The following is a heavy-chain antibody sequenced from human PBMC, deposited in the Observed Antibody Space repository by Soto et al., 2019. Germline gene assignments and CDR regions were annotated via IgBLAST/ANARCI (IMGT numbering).Heavy chain of an antibody. J-gene: IGHJ5*02. Sequence: PSETLSLTCTVSGGSISSSSFHWGWIRQPPGKGLEWIGSIYYSGSTYYSPSLKSRVTISVDTSKNQFSLKLSSVTAADTAVYYCARRERAAGTDWWFDPWGQGNMVTVSS. D-gene: IGHD6-13*01. CDR2: IYYSGST. V-gene: IGHV4-39*01. CDR3: ARRERAAGTDWWFDP. CDR1: GGSISSSSFH.